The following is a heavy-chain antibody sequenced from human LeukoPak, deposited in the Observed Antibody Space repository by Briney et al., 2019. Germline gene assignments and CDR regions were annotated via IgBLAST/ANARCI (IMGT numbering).Heavy chain of an antibody. V-gene: IGHV3-30*03. CDR1: GFTFSSYG. D-gene: IGHD6-19*01. CDR2: ISYDGSNK. CDR3: AGGDRNGWYFNY. Sequence: GGSLRLSCAASGFTFSSYGMHWVRQAPSKGLEWVAVISYDGSNKYYADSVKGRFTISRDNAKNSLYLQMNSLRAEDTALYFCAGGDRNGWYFNYWGQGTLVTVSS. J-gene: IGHJ4*02.